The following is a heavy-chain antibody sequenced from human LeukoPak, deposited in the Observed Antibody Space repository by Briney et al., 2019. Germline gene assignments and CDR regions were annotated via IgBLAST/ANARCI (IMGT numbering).Heavy chain of an antibody. CDR1: GYTFTGYY. CDR3: AHYYYGMDV. Sequence: ASVKVSCKASGYTFTGYYMHWVRPAPGQGLEWMGWINPNSGGTNYAQKFQGRVTMTEDTSTDTAYMGLSSLRSEDTAVYYCAHYYYGMDVWGQGTTVTVSS. J-gene: IGHJ6*02. CDR2: INPNSGGT. V-gene: IGHV1-2*02.